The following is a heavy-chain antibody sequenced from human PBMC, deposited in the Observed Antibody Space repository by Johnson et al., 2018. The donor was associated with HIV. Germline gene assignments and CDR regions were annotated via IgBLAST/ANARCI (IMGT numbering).Heavy chain of an antibody. Sequence: VESGGVVVQPGGSLRLSCAASGFTFDDYTMHWVRQAPGKGLEWVSLISWDGGSTYYADSVKGRFTISRDNSKNSLYLQMNSLRTEDTALYYCAKVVVVPAAIWAFDIWGQGTMVTVSS. CDR3: AKVVVVPAAIWAFDI. D-gene: IGHD2-2*01. CDR1: GFTFDDYT. V-gene: IGHV3-43*01. J-gene: IGHJ3*02. CDR2: ISWDGGST.